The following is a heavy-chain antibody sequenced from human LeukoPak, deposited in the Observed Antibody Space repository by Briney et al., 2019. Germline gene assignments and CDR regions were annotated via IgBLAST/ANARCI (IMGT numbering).Heavy chain of an antibody. CDR2: IYHSGST. J-gene: IGHJ6*03. Sequence: SETLSLTCAVSGGSISSSNWWSWVRQPPGKGLEWIGEIYHSGSTNYNPSLKSRVTISVDKSKNQFSLKLSSVTAADTAVYYCARDEPLHHYYMDVWGKGTTVTVSS. D-gene: IGHD1-14*01. CDR1: GGSISSSNW. V-gene: IGHV4-4*02. CDR3: ARDEPLHHYYMDV.